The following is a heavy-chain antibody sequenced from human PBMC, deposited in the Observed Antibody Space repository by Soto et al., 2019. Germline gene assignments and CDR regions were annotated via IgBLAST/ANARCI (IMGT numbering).Heavy chain of an antibody. CDR2: ISYDGSNK. D-gene: IGHD1-20*01. J-gene: IGHJ4*02. V-gene: IGHV3-30*18. CDR1: GFTFSSYG. Sequence: QVQLVESGGGVVQPGRSLRLSCAASGFTFSSYGMHWVRQAPGKGLEWVAVISYDGSNKYYADSVKGRFTISRDNSKNTLYRQMNNLRAEDTAVYYCAKDMDNWNYFDYWGQGTLVTVSS. CDR3: AKDMDNWNYFDY.